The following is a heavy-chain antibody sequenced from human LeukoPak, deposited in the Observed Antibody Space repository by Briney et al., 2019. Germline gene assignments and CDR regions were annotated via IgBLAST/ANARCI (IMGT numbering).Heavy chain of an antibody. CDR1: GVSISNYC. D-gene: IGHD6-19*01. J-gene: IGHJ4*02. Sequence: NTSETLSLTCTVSGVSISNYCWSCIRQPAGKGLEWIGRICNSGSTNYNPSLKSRVTMSVDTSKNQFSLKLTSVTAADTAVYYCAEGGQWLRVWGQGTLVTVSS. CDR2: ICNSGST. V-gene: IGHV4-4*07. CDR3: AEGGQWLRV.